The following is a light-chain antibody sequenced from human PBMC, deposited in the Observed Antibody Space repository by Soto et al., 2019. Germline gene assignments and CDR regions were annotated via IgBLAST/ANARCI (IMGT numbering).Light chain of an antibody. Sequence: DIQMTQSPSTLSASVGDRVTITCRASQSISSWLAWYQQKPGKAPKLLIYKAYSLESGVPSRLRGSGSGTEFTLTINGLQPDDFATYYCQQYNSYLYTFGQGTKLEIK. CDR1: QSISSW. V-gene: IGKV1-5*03. J-gene: IGKJ2*01. CDR3: QQYNSYLYT. CDR2: KAY.